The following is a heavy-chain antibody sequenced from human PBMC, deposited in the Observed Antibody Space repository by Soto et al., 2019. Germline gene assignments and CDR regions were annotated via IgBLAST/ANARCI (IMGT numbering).Heavy chain of an antibody. CDR2: IYWDDDK. V-gene: IGHV2-5*02. CDR1: GFSLSTSGVG. J-gene: IGHJ5*01. CDR3: AHSLWRGYKAWFDS. Sequence: QITLKESGPTRVKPTQTLTLTCTFSGFSLSTSGVGVGWIRQPPGKALEWLALIYWDDDKRYSPSLKTRLTNTKDTSKNQVVLTMTNMDPVDTATYYCAHSLWRGYKAWFDSWGQGTLVTVSS. D-gene: IGHD3-3*01.